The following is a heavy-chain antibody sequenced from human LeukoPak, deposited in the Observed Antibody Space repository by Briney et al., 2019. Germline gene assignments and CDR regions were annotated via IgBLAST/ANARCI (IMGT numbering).Heavy chain of an antibody. D-gene: IGHD1-1*01. V-gene: IGHV3-7*05. J-gene: IGHJ6*02. CDR3: ARGTGRGMGV. CDR2: LNQDGSEK. CDR1: GFTFSTYW. Sequence: GGSLRLSCAASGFTFSTYWMSWVRQAPGKGLEWVANLNQDGSEKYHVDSVNGRFTISRDNAKNSLYLQMNSLRAEDTAVYYRARGTGRGMGVWGQGTTVTVSS.